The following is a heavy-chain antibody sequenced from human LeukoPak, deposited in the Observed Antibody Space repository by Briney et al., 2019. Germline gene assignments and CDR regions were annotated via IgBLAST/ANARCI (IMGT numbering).Heavy chain of an antibody. J-gene: IGHJ3*02. CDR2: ISAYNGNT. V-gene: IGHV1-18*01. Sequence: ASVKVSCKASGYTFTSYGISWVRQAPGQGLEWMGWISAYNGNTNYAQKLQGRVTMTTDKSTSTAYMELSSLRSEDTAVYYCARARYPVIAFDIWGQGTMVTVSS. CDR3: ARARYPVIAFDI. CDR1: GYTFTSYG. D-gene: IGHD1-1*01.